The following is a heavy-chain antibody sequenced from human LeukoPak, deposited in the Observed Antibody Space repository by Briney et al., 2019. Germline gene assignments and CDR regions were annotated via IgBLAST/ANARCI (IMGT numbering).Heavy chain of an antibody. Sequence: PGGSLRLSCAASGFTFSSYAMSWVRQAPGKGLEWVSAISGSGGSTYYADSVKGRFTISRDNSKNTLYLQMNSLRAEDTAVYYXXKDPDDFWSGYYNHLGPNRFDPWGQGTLVTVSS. CDR3: XKDPDDFWSGYYNHLGPNRFDP. CDR1: GFTFSSYA. CDR2: ISGSGGST. J-gene: IGHJ5*02. D-gene: IGHD3-3*01. V-gene: IGHV3-23*01.